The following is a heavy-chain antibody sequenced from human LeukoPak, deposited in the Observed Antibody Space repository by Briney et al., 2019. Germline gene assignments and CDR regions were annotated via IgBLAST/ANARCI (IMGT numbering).Heavy chain of an antibody. CDR1: GDIVSSNSAT. V-gene: IGHV6-1*01. D-gene: IGHD3-22*01. Sequence: SQTLSLTCAISGDIVSSNSATWIWIRQSPSRGLEWQERTYYRSKWYNDYAVSVKSRTTINPDTSKNQFSLQLNSVTPEDTAVYYCARAAIDTSGYYSFDYWGQGTLVTVSS. CDR3: ARAAIDTSGYYSFDY. J-gene: IGHJ4*02. CDR2: TYYRSKWYN.